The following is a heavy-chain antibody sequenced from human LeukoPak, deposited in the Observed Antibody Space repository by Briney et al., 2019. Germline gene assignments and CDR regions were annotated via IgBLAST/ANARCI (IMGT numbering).Heavy chain of an antibody. D-gene: IGHD3-3*01. J-gene: IGHJ3*02. CDR1: GYTFTSYG. CDR3: ARDRYDFWSGYYVKRDAFGI. V-gene: IGHV1-18*01. Sequence: EASVKVSCKASGYTFTSYGISWVRQAPGQGLEWMGWISAYNGNTNYAQKLQGRVTMTTDTSTSTAYMELRSLRSDDTAVYYCARDRYDFWSGYYVKRDAFGIWGQGTIVTVSS. CDR2: ISAYNGNT.